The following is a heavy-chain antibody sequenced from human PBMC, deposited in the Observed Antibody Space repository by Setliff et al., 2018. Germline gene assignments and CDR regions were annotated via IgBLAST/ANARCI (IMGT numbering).Heavy chain of an antibody. D-gene: IGHD2-21*02. CDR3: VRAPVYCSGDCYPRWFHP. Sequence: SETLSLTCAASGGSFSDYYWTWIRQPPGKGLEWIGSIHYYGSIFDDGTTYSTYYNPSLKSRATISIDTSKSQFSLKLSSMTAADTAVYYCVRAPVYCSGDCYPRWFHPWGQGTLVTVSS. CDR2: IHYYGSIFDDGTTYST. CDR1: GGSFSDYY. V-gene: IGHV4-34*01. J-gene: IGHJ5*02.